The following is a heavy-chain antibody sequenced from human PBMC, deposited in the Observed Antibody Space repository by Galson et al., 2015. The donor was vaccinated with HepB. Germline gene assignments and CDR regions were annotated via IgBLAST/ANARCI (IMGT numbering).Heavy chain of an antibody. CDR3: ARASYYYDSSGYYYYYYYMDV. CDR1: Y. Sequence: YWSWIRQPPGKGLEWIGEINHSGSTNYNPSLKSRVTISVDTSKNQFSLKLSSVTAADTAVYYCARASYYYDSSGYYYYYYYMDVCGNGTTVTVSS. J-gene: IGHJ6*03. V-gene: IGHV4-34*01. D-gene: IGHD3-22*01. CDR2: INHSGST.